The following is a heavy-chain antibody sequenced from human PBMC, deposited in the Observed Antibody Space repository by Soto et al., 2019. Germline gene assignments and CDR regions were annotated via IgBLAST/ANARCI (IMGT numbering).Heavy chain of an antibody. V-gene: IGHV1-46*01. J-gene: IGHJ6*02. Sequence: ASVKVSCKASGYTFAHYGISWVRQAPGQGLEWMGIINPSGGSTSYAQKFQGRVTMTRDTSTSTVYMELSSLRSEDTAVYYCARTTYDSSGYYPDHYYGMDVWGQGTKVTVSS. CDR1: GYTFAHYG. CDR3: ARTTYDSSGYYPDHYYGMDV. CDR2: INPSGGST. D-gene: IGHD3-22*01.